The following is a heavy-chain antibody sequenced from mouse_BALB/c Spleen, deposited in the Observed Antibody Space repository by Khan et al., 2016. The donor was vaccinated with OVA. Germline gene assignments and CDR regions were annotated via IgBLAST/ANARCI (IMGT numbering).Heavy chain of an antibody. CDR1: GYTFTNFG. J-gene: IGHJ4*01. Sequence: QSGPELKKPGETVKISCKASGYTFTNFGMNWVKQAPGEGLKWMGWINTYTGEPTYADDFKGRFAFSLETSASTAYLQINNLKNEDTATYFCTRPPYFSYVMVYWGQGTSVTVSS. CDR2: INTYTGEP. CDR3: TRPPYFSYVMVY. D-gene: IGHD2-10*01. V-gene: IGHV9-3-1*01.